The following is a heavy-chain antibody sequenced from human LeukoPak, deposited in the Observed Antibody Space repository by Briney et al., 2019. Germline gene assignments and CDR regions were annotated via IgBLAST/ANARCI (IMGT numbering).Heavy chain of an antibody. CDR3: ARGTDYGDYGFDY. V-gene: IGHV3-74*01. Sequence: GGSLRLSCAASGFTFSSYWMHWVRQAPGKGLVWVSRINSDGSSTSYADSVKGRFTISRDNAKNSLYLQMNSLRAEDTAVYYCARGTDYGDYGFDYWGQGTLVTVSS. CDR2: INSDGSST. J-gene: IGHJ4*02. CDR1: GFTFSSYW. D-gene: IGHD4-17*01.